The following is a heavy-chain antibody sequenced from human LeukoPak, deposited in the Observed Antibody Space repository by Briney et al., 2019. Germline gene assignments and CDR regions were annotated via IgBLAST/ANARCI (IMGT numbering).Heavy chain of an antibody. D-gene: IGHD1-26*01. CDR2: INPDSGDT. Sequence: ASVKVSCKASGYTFTCYYMNWVRQAPGQGLEWTGWINPDSGDTNIEQRFQGRVTMTRDTSIKTAYMDLSRLRSDDTAVYYCARWGLVGNTFALDIWGQGTVVAVSS. J-gene: IGHJ3*02. V-gene: IGHV1-2*02. CDR1: GYTFTCYY. CDR3: ARWGLVGNTFALDI.